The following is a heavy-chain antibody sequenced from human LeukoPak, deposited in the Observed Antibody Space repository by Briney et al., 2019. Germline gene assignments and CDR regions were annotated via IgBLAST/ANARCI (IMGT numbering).Heavy chain of an antibody. CDR1: GFTFNDYY. D-gene: IGHD2-15*01. V-gene: IGHV3-11*01. J-gene: IGHJ4*02. CDR3: ARCRGHSCCFDN. Sequence: PGGSLRLSCAASGFTFNDYYMSWIRQAPGKGLEWVSYISPSGATISYADSVKGRFTTSRDNAKSSLYLQMNSLRAEDTAVYYCARCRGHSCCFDNWGQGTQVTVSS. CDR2: ISPSGATI.